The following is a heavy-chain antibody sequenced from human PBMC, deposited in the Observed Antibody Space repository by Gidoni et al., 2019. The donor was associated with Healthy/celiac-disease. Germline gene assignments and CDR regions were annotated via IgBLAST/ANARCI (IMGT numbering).Heavy chain of an antibody. CDR3: ARGVLSYCSGGSCYSFDY. J-gene: IGHJ4*02. CDR1: GGSFSGYY. V-gene: IGHV4-34*01. D-gene: IGHD2-15*01. CDR2: INHSGST. Sequence: QVQLQQWGAGLLKPSETLSLTCAVYGGSFSGYYWSWSRQPPGKGLEWIGEINHSGSTNYSPSLKSRVTISVDTSKNQFSLKLISVTAADTAVYYCARGVLSYCSGGSCYSFDYWGQGTLVTVSS.